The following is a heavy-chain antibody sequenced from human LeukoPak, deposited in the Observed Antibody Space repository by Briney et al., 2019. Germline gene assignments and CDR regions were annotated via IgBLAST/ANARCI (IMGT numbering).Heavy chain of an antibody. CDR2: IYYSGST. D-gene: IGHD3-10*01. V-gene: IGHV4-59*01. Sequence: SETLSLTCTVSGGSISSYYWSWIRQPPGKGLEWIGYIYYSGSTNYNPSLKSRVTISVDTSKNQFSLKLSSVTAADTAVYYCARDGAVLWFGELGFFDYWGQGTLVTVSS. J-gene: IGHJ4*02. CDR1: GGSISSYY. CDR3: ARDGAVLWFGELGFFDY.